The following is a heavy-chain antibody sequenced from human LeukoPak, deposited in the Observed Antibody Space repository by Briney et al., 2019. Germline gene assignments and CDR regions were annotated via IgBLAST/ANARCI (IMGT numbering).Heavy chain of an antibody. V-gene: IGHV1-2*02. CDR2: INPQGVT. CDR1: GDIFAGYY. CDR3: ARSSYDFWSGDPLAHFDY. D-gene: IGHD3-3*01. J-gene: IGHJ4*02. Sequence: EASVKVSCKASGDIFAGYYMHWVRQAPGQGLEWMGWINPQGVTNYAQRFQGRVTVTRDTSISTAYMEVTSLTSDDTAVYYCARSSYDFWSGDPLAHFDYWGQGTLVTVSS.